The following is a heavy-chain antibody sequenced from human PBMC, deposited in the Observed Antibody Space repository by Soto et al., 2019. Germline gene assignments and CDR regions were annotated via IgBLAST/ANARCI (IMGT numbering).Heavy chain of an antibody. CDR2: ISWGSANI. J-gene: IGHJ4*02. V-gene: IGHV3-9*01. Sequence: GGSLRLSCAASGFTFDDYGMYWVRQAPGKGLEWVSGISWGSANIAYADSVKGRFTISRDNVKNSLYLQMNSLRIEDTALYYCAKGARGDYFYYFAYWGQGTLVTVSS. D-gene: IGHD3-3*01. CDR3: AKGARGDYFYYFAY. CDR1: GFTFDDYG.